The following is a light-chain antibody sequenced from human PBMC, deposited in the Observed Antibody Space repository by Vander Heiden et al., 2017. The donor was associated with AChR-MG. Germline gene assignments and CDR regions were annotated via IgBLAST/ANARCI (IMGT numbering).Light chain of an antibody. Sequence: DIQMTQSPSTLSASVGYRVTITCRASQSISSWLAWYQQKPGKAPKRLIYKSSSLESGAPSRFSGSGSGTEFTLTISSLQPDDFATYYCQQYNSRALTFGGGTKVEIK. V-gene: IGKV1-5*03. CDR1: QSISSW. J-gene: IGKJ4*01. CDR3: QQYNSRALT. CDR2: KSS.